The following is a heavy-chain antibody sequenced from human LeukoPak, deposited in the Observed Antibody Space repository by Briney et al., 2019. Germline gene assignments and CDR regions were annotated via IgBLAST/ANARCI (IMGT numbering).Heavy chain of an antibody. CDR1: GGSISSYY. CDR2: IYYSGST. D-gene: IGHD2-21*01. Sequence: SETLSLTCTVSGGSISSYYWSWIRQPPGKGLEWIGYIYYSGSTNYNPSLKSRVTMSVDTSKNQFSLKLSSVTAADTAVYYCARGIHLDAFDIWGQGTMVTVSS. CDR3: ARGIHLDAFDI. J-gene: IGHJ3*02. V-gene: IGHV4-59*01.